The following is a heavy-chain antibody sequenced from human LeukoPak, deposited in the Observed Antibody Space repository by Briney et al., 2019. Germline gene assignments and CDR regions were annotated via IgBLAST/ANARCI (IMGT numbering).Heavy chain of an antibody. CDR2: INHSGST. D-gene: IGHD3-10*01. V-gene: IGHV4-34*01. J-gene: IGHJ4*02. CDR3: ARSALLWFGESPFDY. CDR1: GGSFSGYY. Sequence: SETLSLTCAVYGGSFSGYYWSWIRQPPRKGLEWIGEINHSGSTNYNPSLKSRVTISVDTSKNQFSLNLSSVTAADTAVYYCARSALLWFGESPFDYWGQGTLVTVSS.